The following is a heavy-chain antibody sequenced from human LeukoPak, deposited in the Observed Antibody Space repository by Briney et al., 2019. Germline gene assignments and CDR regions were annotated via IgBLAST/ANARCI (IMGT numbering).Heavy chain of an antibody. J-gene: IGHJ6*03. V-gene: IGHV1-18*04. CDR1: GYTFADYY. CDR2: ISAYNGNT. Sequence: ASVKVSCKASGYTFADYYMHWVRQAPGQGLEWMGWISAYNGNTNYAQKLQGRVTMTTDTSTSTAYMELRSLRSDDTAVYYCARKASTVTNYYYYMDVWGKGTTVTISS. CDR3: ARKASTVTNYYYYMDV. D-gene: IGHD4-17*01.